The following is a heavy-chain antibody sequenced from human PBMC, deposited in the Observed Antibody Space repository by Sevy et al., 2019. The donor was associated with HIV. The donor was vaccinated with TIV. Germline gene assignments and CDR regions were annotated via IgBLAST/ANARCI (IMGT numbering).Heavy chain of an antibody. V-gene: IGHV3-23*01. CDR1: GFTFSSYA. D-gene: IGHD3-22*01. CDR2: ISGSGGST. Sequence: GGSLRLSCAASGFTFSSYAMSWVRQAPGKGLEWVSAISGSGGSTYYADSVKGRFTISRDNSKNTLYLQMNSLRAEGTAVYYCAKDRGGEYYYDSSGPNPMVPSSYFDYWGQGTLVTVSS. CDR3: AKDRGGEYYYDSSGPNPMVPSSYFDY. J-gene: IGHJ4*02.